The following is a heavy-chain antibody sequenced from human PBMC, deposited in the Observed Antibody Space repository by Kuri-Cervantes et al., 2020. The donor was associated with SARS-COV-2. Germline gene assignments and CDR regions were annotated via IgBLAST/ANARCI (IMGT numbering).Heavy chain of an antibody. CDR3: ARSFRYSGSWSNWFDP. CDR1: GGSISSYY. V-gene: IGHV4-34*01. J-gene: IGHJ5*02. CDR2: ISHSGST. Sequence: SETLSLTCTVSGGSISSYYWSWIRQPPGKGLEWIGEISHSGSTNYNPSLKSRVTISVDTSKNQFSLKLSSVTAADTAVYYCARSFRYSGSWSNWFDPWGQGTLVTVSS. D-gene: IGHD1-26*01.